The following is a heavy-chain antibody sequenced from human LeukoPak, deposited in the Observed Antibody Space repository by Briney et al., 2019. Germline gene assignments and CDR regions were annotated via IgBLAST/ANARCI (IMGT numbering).Heavy chain of an antibody. CDR1: GFTFSSAT. Sequence: GGSLRLSCATSGFTFSSATMMWVRQAPGKGLEFVSGVGPSGGTGTYADSVKGRFTISRDNSKNTLYLQMNSLRAEDTAVYYCARRGSSSPPYYYYYMDVWGKGTTVTVSS. D-gene: IGHD6-6*01. J-gene: IGHJ6*03. CDR3: ARRGSSSPPYYYYYMDV. V-gene: IGHV3-23*01. CDR2: VGPSGGTG.